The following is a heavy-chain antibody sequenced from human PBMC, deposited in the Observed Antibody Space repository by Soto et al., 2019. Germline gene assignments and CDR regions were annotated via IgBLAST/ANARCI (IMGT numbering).Heavy chain of an antibody. V-gene: IGHV4-34*01. CDR3: ARASSSGYYDFWSGYLYYFDY. D-gene: IGHD3-3*01. Sequence: PSETLSLTSAVYGGSFSGYYWSWIRKPPGKGLEWIGENNHSGSTNYNPSLKSRVTISVDTSKTQFSLKLSSVTAADTAVYYCARASSSGYYDFWSGYLYYFDYWGQGALVTVSS. CDR2: NNHSGST. J-gene: IGHJ4*02. CDR1: GGSFSGYY.